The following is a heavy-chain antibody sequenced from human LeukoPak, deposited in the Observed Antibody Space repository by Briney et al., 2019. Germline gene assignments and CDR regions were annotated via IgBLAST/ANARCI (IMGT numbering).Heavy chain of an antibody. Sequence: PGGSLRLSCAASGFTFSSYYMHWVRQAPGKGLEWVSYISSSSNIYYADSVKGRFTISRDNAKNSLYLQMNSLREEDTAVYYCASSGSYYLNHAFDSRGQGTMVTVSA. CDR3: ASSGSYYLNHAFDS. V-gene: IGHV3-48*02. CDR2: ISSSSNI. J-gene: IGHJ3*02. CDR1: GFTFSSYY. D-gene: IGHD1-26*01.